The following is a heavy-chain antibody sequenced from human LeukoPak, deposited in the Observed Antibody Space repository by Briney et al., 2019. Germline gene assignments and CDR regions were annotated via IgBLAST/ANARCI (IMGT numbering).Heavy chain of an antibody. V-gene: IGHV3-30*02. Sequence: GGSLRLSCAASGFTFSSYGMHWVRQAPGKGLEWVAFIRYDGSNKYYADSVKGRFTISRDNSKNTLYLQMNSLRAEDTAVYYCAKEDVVVVPASLDAFLMWAQETIVTVSS. CDR1: GFTFSSYG. D-gene: IGHD2-2*01. J-gene: IGHJ3*02. CDR3: AKEDVVVVPASLDAFLM. CDR2: IRYDGSNK.